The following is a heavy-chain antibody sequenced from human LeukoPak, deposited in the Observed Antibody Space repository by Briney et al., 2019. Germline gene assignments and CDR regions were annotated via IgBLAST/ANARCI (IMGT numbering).Heavy chain of an antibody. Sequence: GASVKVSCKASGYTFTSYYMHWVRQAPGQGLEWMGIINPSGGSTSYAQKFQGRVTMTEDTSTDTAYMELSSLRSEGTAVYYCATDRDDYFDYWGQGTLVTVSS. V-gene: IGHV1-46*01. CDR2: INPSGGST. CDR1: GYTFTSYY. CDR3: ATDRDDYFDY. J-gene: IGHJ4*02.